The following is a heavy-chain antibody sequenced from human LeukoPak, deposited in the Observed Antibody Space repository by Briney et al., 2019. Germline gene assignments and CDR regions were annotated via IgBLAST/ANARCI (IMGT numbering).Heavy chain of an antibody. Sequence: SETLSLTCTVSGGSISSYYWSWIRQPRGKGLEWIGYIYYSGSTNYNPSLKSRVTISVDTSKNQFSLKLSSVTAADTAVYYCARQGYSSGYIDYWGQGTLVTVSS. CDR2: IYYSGST. CDR1: GGSISSYY. CDR3: ARQGYSSGYIDY. J-gene: IGHJ4*02. D-gene: IGHD6-19*01. V-gene: IGHV4-59*08.